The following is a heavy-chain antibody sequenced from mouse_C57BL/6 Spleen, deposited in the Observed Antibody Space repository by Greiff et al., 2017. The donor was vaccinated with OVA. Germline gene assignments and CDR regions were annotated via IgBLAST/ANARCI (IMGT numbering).Heavy chain of an antibody. CDR2: IDPETGGT. D-gene: IGHD2-2*01. Sequence: QVQLQQSGAELVRPGASVTLSCKASGYTFTDYEMHWVKQTPVHGLEWIGAIDPETGGTAYNQKFKGKAILTADKSSSTAYMELRSLTSEDSAVYYGTRWGMVTRAMDYWGQGTSVTVSS. V-gene: IGHV1-15*01. J-gene: IGHJ4*01. CDR1: GYTFTDYE. CDR3: TRWGMVTRAMDY.